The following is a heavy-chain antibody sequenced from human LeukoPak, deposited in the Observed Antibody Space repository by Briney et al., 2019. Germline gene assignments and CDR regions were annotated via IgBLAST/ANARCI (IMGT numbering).Heavy chain of an antibody. J-gene: IGHJ3*02. D-gene: IGHD5-24*01. CDR1: GFTFSSYS. CDR3: ARGTWDGDRTFDI. CDR2: ISGSSSII. Sequence: GGSLRLSCAASGFTFSSYSMNWVRQAPGKGLEWISYISGSSSIIHYTPSVKGRFTISRDNGKSSLYLQMNSLRDDDTAVYFCARGTWDGDRTFDIWGQGAMVTVSS. V-gene: IGHV3-48*02.